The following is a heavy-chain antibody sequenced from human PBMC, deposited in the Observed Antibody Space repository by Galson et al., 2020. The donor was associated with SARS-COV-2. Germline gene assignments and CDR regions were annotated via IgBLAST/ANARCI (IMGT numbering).Heavy chain of an antibody. CDR1: GGSISSGDYY. CDR3: ARGYNWNDSGHYYFDY. CDR2: IYYSGST. Sequence: SETLSLTCTVSGGSISSGDYYWSWIRQPPGKGLEWIGYIYYSGSTYYNPSLKSRVTISVDTSKNQFSLKLSSVTAADTAVYYCARGYNWNDSGHYYFDYWGQGTLVTVSS. J-gene: IGHJ4*02. D-gene: IGHD1-1*01. V-gene: IGHV4-30-4*01.